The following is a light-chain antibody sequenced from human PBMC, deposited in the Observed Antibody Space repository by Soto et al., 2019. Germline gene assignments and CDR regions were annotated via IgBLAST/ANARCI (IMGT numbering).Light chain of an antibody. J-gene: IGKJ1*01. V-gene: IGKV1-9*01. CDR1: LGINRF. CDR2: AAS. Sequence: IQWTQSPSSLSASVGASVTITCRASLGINRFLAWYQQKPGKAPKLLIYAASTLQSGVPSSFAGSGSGTEFTLTISSLQPDDFATYYCQHYNSHSEAFGQGTKVDIK. CDR3: QHYNSHSEA.